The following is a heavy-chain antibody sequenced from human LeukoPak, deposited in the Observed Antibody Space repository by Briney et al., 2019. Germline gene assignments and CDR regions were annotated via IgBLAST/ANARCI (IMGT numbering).Heavy chain of an antibody. J-gene: IGHJ5*02. D-gene: IGHD2-8*01. V-gene: IGHV1-2*02. CDR1: GYTFTGYY. CDR2: INPNSGGT. CDR3: ARRGRLGYCTNGVCYMNWFDP. Sequence: ATVKVSCKASGYTFTGYYMHWVRQAPGQGLEWMGWINPNSGGTNYAQKFQGRVTMTRDTSISTAYMELSRLRSDDTAVYYCARRGRLGYCTNGVCYMNWFDPWGQGTLVTVSS.